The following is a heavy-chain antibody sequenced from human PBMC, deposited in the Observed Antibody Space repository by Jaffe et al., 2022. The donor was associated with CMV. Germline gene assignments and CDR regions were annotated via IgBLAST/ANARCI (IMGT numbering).Heavy chain of an antibody. J-gene: IGHJ6*03. D-gene: IGHD2-2*01. CDR3: ARGPIYCSSTSCYAISPAGYYYYMDV. V-gene: IGHV1-18*04. CDR2: ISAYNGNT. Sequence: QVQLVQSGAEVKKPGASVKVSCKASGYTFTSYGISWVRQAPGQGLEWMGWISAYNGNTNYAQKLQGRVTMTTDTSTSTAYMELRSLRSDDTAVYYCARGPIYCSSTSCYAISPAGYYYYMDVWGKGTTVTVSS. CDR1: GYTFTSYG.